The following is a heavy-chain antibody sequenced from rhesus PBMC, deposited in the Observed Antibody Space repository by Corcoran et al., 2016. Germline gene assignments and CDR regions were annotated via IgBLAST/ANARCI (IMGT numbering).Heavy chain of an antibody. J-gene: IGHJ4*01. V-gene: IGHV4S11*01. CDR1: GGSISSNY. D-gene: IGHD3-28*01. CDR3: ARFYDSGYYDY. CDR2: IYGSGSST. Sequence: QVQLQESGPGLVKPLETLSLTCAVSGGSISSNYWSWIRQAPGKGLEWIGYIYGSGSSTNSNPSLKSRVTLSVDTSKNQLSLKLSSVTAADTAVYYCARFYDSGYYDYWGQGVLVTVSS.